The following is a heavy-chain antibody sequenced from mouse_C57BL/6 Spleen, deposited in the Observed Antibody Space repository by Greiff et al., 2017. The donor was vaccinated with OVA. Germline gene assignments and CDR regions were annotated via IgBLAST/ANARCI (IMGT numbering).Heavy chain of an antibody. CDR2: ISSGSSTI. Sequence: EVKLLESGGGLVKPGGSLKLSCAASGFTFSDYGMHWVRQAPEKALAWVAYISSGSSTIYYADTVKGRFTISRDNAKNTLFLQMTSLRSEDTAMYYCARGGTAYYFDYWGQGTTLTVSS. CDR1: GFTFSDYG. J-gene: IGHJ2*01. V-gene: IGHV5-17*01. D-gene: IGHD1-2*01. CDR3: ARGGTAYYFDY.